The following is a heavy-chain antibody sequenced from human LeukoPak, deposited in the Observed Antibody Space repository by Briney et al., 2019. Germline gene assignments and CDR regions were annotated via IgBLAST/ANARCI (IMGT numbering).Heavy chain of an antibody. V-gene: IGHV1-8*01. CDR2: MNPNSGRT. D-gene: IGHD6-19*01. Sequence: GASVKVSCKASGYTLTSYDINWVRQATGQGLEWMGWMNPNSGRTGYAQNFQGRITITRNTSISTAYMELSSLRSEDTAVYYCAKESSGWPYYYYYMDVWGKGTTVTVSS. J-gene: IGHJ6*03. CDR3: AKESSGWPYYYYYMDV. CDR1: GYTLTSYD.